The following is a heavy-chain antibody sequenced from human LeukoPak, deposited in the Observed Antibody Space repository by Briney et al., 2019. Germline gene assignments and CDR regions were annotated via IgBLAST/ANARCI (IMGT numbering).Heavy chain of an antibody. CDR1: GFTFTNYA. V-gene: IGHV3-23*01. D-gene: IGHD6-19*01. Sequence: GGSLRLSCAASGFTFTNYAMSWVRQAPGKGLEWVSAISGNGGSTYYADSVKGRFTISRDNSKNTLYLQMNSLRAEDTAVYYCAKSRPITSVAGTIFHYWGQGALVTVSS. CDR2: ISGNGGST. J-gene: IGHJ4*02. CDR3: AKSRPITSVAGTIFHY.